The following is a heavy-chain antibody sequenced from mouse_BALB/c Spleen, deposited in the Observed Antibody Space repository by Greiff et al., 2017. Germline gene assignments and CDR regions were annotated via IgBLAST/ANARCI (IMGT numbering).Heavy chain of an antibody. V-gene: IGHV3-6*02. CDR3: ARDRWDYDGSYWYFDV. J-gene: IGHJ1*01. CDR1: GYSITSGYY. D-gene: IGHD2-4*01. CDR2: ISYDGSN. Sequence: EVKLEESGPGLVKPSQSLSLTCSVTGYSITSGYYWNWIRQFPGNKLEWMGYISYDGSNNYNPSLKNRISITRDTSKNQFFLKLNSVTTEDTATYYCARDRWDYDGSYWYFDVWGAGTTVTVSS.